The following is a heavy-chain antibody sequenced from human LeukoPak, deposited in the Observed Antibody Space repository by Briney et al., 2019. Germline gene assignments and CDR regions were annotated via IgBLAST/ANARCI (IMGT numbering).Heavy chain of an antibody. V-gene: IGHV4-39*07. CDR2: IFYSGST. D-gene: IGHD2-15*01. J-gene: IGHJ4*02. Sequence: PSETLSLTCTVSGDSIGSSSYYWGWIRQPPGKGLEWIGSIFYSGSTYYNPSLKSRVNISLDISKNQFYLKLNSVTAADTAVYYCARDRPGGGSLDYWGQGILVTVSS. CDR1: GDSIGSSSYY. CDR3: ARDRPGGGSLDY.